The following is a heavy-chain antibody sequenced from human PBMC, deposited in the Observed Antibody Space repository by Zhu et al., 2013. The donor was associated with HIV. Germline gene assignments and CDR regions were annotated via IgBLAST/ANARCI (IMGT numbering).Heavy chain of an antibody. CDR3: ALRCSSTSCYYYYYYGMDV. J-gene: IGHJ6*02. CDR2: MNPNSGNT. D-gene: IGHD2-2*01. CDR1: GYTFTSYD. Sequence: QVQLVQSGAEVKKPGSSVKVSCKASGYTFTSYDINWVRQATGQGLEWMGWMNPNSGNTGYAQKFQGRVTMTRNTSISTAYMELSSLRSEDTAVYYCALRCSSTSCYYYYYYGMDVWGQGTTVTVSS. V-gene: IGHV1-8*01.